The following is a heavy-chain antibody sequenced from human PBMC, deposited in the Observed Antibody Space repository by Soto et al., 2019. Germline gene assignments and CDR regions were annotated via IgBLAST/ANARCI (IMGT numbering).Heavy chain of an antibody. D-gene: IGHD3-22*01. CDR2: ISPSSSGI. V-gene: IGHV3-48*01. CDR1: GFTFSSYS. Sequence: EVQLVESGGGLVQPGGSLRLSCAASGFTFSSYSMHWVRQAPGKGLEWVSYISPSSSGIYYADSVKGRFTISRDNAQNSLYLQMNSLRAEDTAVYYCERVAYYYDSSGYFYWGQGTLVTVSS. J-gene: IGHJ4*02. CDR3: ERVAYYYDSSGYFY.